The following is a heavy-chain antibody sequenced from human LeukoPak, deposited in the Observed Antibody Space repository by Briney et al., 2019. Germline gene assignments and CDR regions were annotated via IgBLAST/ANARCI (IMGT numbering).Heavy chain of an antibody. CDR3: ARGTGDFLGWDRTFDY. CDR1: GGXFSSYA. D-gene: IGHD7-27*01. CDR2: IIPIFGTA. V-gene: IGHV1-69*13. Sequence: SVKVSCKASGGXFSSYAISWVRQAPGQGLEWMGGIIPIFGTANYAQKFQGRVTITADESTSTAYMELSSLRSEDTAVYYCARGTGDFLGWDRTFDYWGQGTLVTVSS. J-gene: IGHJ4*02.